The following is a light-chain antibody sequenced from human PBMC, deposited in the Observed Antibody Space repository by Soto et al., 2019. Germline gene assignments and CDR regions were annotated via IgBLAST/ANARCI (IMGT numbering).Light chain of an antibody. J-gene: IGLJ1*01. CDR2: EAS. Sequence: QSFLTQPPSVSGSPGRSVTISCAGTSTDFVSYNRVSWYQQPPDTAPKLMIYEASNRPSGVPDRFSGSKSGNTASLTISGLQAADEADYYCSLYTSENTYVFGTGTKVTVL. V-gene: IGLV2-18*01. CDR3: SLYTSENTYV. CDR1: STDFVSYNR.